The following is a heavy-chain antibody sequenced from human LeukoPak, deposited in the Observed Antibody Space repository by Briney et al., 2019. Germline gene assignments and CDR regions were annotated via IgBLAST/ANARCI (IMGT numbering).Heavy chain of an antibody. Sequence: PGGSLRLSCAASEFTFTTYGMHWVRQAPGKGLEWVAFIYYDGSNIYYADYVKGLFTISRDISKNTLYLQMDSLRAEDTAIYYCARDWKTNSFDYWGQGTLVTVSS. CDR1: EFTFTTYG. CDR2: IYYDGSNI. CDR3: ARDWKTNSFDY. D-gene: IGHD1-1*01. V-gene: IGHV3-33*01. J-gene: IGHJ4*02.